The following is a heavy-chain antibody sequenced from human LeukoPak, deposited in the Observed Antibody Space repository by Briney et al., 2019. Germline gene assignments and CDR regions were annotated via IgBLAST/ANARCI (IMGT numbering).Heavy chain of an antibody. V-gene: IGHV3-23*01. CDR2: ISGSGGST. D-gene: IGHD5-12*01. CDR3: AKTPSSGYYFDQ. J-gene: IGHJ4*02. Sequence: GGSLGLSCAASRFIFSSYAMNWVRQAPGKGLEWVSSISGSGGSTYYADSVKGRFTFSRDNSKNTLYLQMNSLRAEDTAVYYCAKTPSSGYYFDQWGQGTLVTVSS. CDR1: RFIFSSYA.